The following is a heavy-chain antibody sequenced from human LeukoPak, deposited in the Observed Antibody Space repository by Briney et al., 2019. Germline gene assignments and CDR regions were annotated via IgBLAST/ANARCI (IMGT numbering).Heavy chain of an antibody. J-gene: IGHJ4*02. CDR2: IWYDGSNK. V-gene: IGHV3-33*06. CDR1: GFTFSSYG. Sequence: GGSLRLSCAASGFTFSSYGMHWVRQTPGKGLEWVAVIWYDGSNKYYADSVKGRFTISRDNSKNTLYLQMNSLRAEDTAVYHCAKDRCSGGSCYSYYWGQGTLVTVSS. CDR3: AKDRCSGGSCYSYY. D-gene: IGHD2-15*01.